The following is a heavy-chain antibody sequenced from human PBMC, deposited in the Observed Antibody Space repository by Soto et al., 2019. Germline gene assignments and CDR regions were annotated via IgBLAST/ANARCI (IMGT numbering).Heavy chain of an antibody. CDR2: IYRSGAT. CDR3: ARDSGMIRGSYGVDV. J-gene: IGHJ6*02. V-gene: IGHV3-53*01. CDR1: GFTVTSNY. D-gene: IGHD3-10*01. Sequence: GGSLRLSCAASGFTVTSNYMTWVRQAPGKGLEWVSVIYRSGATYYPDSVRGRFTASRDYSHNTLYLQMDSLRVEDTAVYYCARDSGMIRGSYGVDVWGPGXTVTV.